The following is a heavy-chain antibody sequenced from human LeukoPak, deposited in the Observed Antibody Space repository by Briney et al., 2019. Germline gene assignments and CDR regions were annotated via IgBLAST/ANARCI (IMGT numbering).Heavy chain of an antibody. Sequence: PSETLSLTCAVYGGSFSGDYWSWIRQPPGKGLEWIGEINHSGSTNYNPSLKSRVTISVDTSKNQFSLKLSSVTAADTAVYYCARGRGSGWYLHWGQGTLVTVSS. D-gene: IGHD6-19*01. CDR2: INHSGST. J-gene: IGHJ4*02. V-gene: IGHV4-34*01. CDR3: ARGRGSGWYLH. CDR1: GGSFSGDY.